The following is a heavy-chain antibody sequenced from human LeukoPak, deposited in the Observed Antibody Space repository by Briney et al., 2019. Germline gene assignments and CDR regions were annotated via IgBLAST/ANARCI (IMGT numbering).Heavy chain of an antibody. J-gene: IGHJ3*02. CDR1: GFTFSSYE. V-gene: IGHV3-48*03. Sequence: PGGSLRLSCEASGFTFSSYEMNWVRQAPGKGLEWVSYISDRGSTIFYADSVKGRFTISRDNAKNSLYLQMDSLRADDTAVYYCARDQSGSYLGFAIWGQGTMVTVSS. D-gene: IGHD6-19*01. CDR2: ISDRGSTI. CDR3: ARDQSGSYLGFAI.